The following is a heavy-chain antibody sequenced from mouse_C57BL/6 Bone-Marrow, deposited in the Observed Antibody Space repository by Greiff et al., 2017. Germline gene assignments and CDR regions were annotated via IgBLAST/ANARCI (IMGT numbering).Heavy chain of an antibody. V-gene: IGHV1-4*01. J-gene: IGHJ4*01. Sequence: QVQLKQSGAELARPGASVKMSCKASGYTFTSYTMHWVKQRPGQGLEWIGYINPSSGYTKYNQKFKDKATLTADKSSSTAYMQLSSLTSEYSAVYYCARGRYAVYAMDYWGQGTSVTVSS. D-gene: IGHD2-10*02. CDR3: ARGRYAVYAMDY. CDR2: INPSSGYT. CDR1: GYTFTSYT.